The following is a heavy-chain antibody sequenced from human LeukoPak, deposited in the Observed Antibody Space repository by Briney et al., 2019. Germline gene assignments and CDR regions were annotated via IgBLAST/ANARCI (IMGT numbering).Heavy chain of an antibody. D-gene: IGHD1-1*01. CDR3: ARGDNWSFDY. Sequence: GGSLRLSCAASGFIFSSYWMSWVRQAPGKGLEWVANIKRDGSEQYYVDSVKGRFTISRDNAKNSLYLQMNSLRAEDTAMYYCARGDNWSFDYWGQGTLVTVTS. CDR2: IKRDGSEQ. J-gene: IGHJ4*02. CDR1: GFIFSSYW. V-gene: IGHV3-7*01.